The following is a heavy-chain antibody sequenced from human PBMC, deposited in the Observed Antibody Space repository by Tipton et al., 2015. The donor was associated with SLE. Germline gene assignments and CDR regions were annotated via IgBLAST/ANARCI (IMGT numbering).Heavy chain of an antibody. CDR3: ARAVNYYDSSGSRDWFDP. D-gene: IGHD3-22*01. CDR1: GGSISSHY. CDR2: IYYSGST. J-gene: IGHJ5*02. V-gene: IGHV4-59*11. Sequence: TLSLTCTVSGGSISSHYWSWIRQPPGKGLEWIGYIYYSGSTNYNPSLKSRVTISVDTSKNQFSLKLSSVTAADTAVYYCARAVNYYDSSGSRDWFDPWGQGTLVTVSS.